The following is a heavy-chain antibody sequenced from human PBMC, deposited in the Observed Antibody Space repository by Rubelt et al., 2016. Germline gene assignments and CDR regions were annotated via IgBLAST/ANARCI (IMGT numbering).Heavy chain of an antibody. D-gene: IGHD2-8*01. Sequence: YGGGVVQPGRSLRLSCAASGFTFTSYAIHWVRQAPGKGLEWVANIKQDGSEKYYVDSVKGRFTISRDNAQNSLYLQMTRLRPEATALYYCAKGPLSVFAKYLSDWGQGALVTDSS. CDR2: IKQDGSEK. CDR3: AKGPLSVFAKYLSD. CDR1: GFTFTSYA. V-gene: IGHV3-7*03. J-gene: IGHJ4*02.